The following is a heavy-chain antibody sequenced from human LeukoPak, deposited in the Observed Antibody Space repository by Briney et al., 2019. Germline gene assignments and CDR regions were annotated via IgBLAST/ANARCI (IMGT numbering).Heavy chain of an antibody. J-gene: IGHJ4*02. D-gene: IGHD3-16*01. Sequence: GGSLRLSCAASGFTFSSYAMSWVRQAPGEGLEWVSSISDSSDNTYYADSVKGRFVTSRDNSKNTLFLQMHSLRAEDTAVYYCANDPFGYFDSWGQGTLVTVSS. CDR3: ANDPFGYFDS. CDR1: GFTFSSYA. CDR2: ISDSSDNT. V-gene: IGHV3-23*01.